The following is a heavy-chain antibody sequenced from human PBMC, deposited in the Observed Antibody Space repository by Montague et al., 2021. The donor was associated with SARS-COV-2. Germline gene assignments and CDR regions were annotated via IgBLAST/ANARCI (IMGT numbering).Heavy chain of an antibody. V-gene: IGHV3-43*02. CDR2: ISGDGGST. D-gene: IGHD4-23*01. CDR1: GFPFDGYA. CDR3: AKDSTVVTPRDYFDY. Sequence: SLSLSCSASGFPFDGYAMHWVRQAPGKGLEWVSLISGDGGSTYYADSVKGRFTISRDNSKNSLYPQMNSLRTEDTALYYCAKDSTVVTPRDYFDYWGQGTLVTVSS. J-gene: IGHJ4*02.